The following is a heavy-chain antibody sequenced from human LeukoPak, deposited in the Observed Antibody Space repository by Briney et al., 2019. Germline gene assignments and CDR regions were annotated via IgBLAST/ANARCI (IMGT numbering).Heavy chain of an antibody. J-gene: IGHJ6*02. CDR3: ARGYCSSTSCYPYYYYYGMDV. CDR1: GGSISSYY. V-gene: IGHV4-59*01. CDR2: IYYSGST. D-gene: IGHD2-2*01. Sequence: SETLSLTCTVSGGSISSYYWSWIRQPPGKGLEWIGYIYYSGSTNYNPSLKSRATISVDTSKNQFSLKLSSVTAADTAVYYCARGYCSSTSCYPYYYYYGMDVWGQGTTVTVSS.